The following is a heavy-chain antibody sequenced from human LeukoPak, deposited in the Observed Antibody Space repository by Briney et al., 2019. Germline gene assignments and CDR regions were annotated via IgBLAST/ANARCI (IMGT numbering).Heavy chain of an antibody. Sequence: PAETLSLTCTVSYGFIRCSSYYWRWIRQPPGKGLELIEGIYYSGSTYYKASLKSRGTRSVDTPKNQFSLNLNSVTAADTAVYFCPRQVVAVAGTGYFDYWGQGSMVTVSS. V-gene: IGHV4-39*01. J-gene: IGHJ4*02. CDR3: PRQVVAVAGTGYFDY. CDR1: YGFIRCSSYY. CDR2: IYYSGST. D-gene: IGHD6-19*01.